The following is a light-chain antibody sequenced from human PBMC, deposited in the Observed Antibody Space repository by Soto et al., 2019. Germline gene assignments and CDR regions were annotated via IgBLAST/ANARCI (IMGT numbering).Light chain of an antibody. CDR3: QQYYTTPLT. CDR2: WSS. CDR1: QSVLYSSDNKYF. V-gene: IGKV4-1*01. Sequence: DIVMTQSPDSLAVSLGERATINCKSSQSVLYSSDNKYFLAWYQQKPGQPPKLLIYWSSTRASGVPDRFTGSGSGTDFTLTISSLQAEDVAVSYCQQYYTTPLTFGGGTKVDIK. J-gene: IGKJ4*01.